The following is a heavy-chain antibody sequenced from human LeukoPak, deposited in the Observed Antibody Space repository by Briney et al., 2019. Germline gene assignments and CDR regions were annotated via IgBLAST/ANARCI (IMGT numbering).Heavy chain of an antibody. CDR1: GFTFSSSA. J-gene: IGHJ4*02. CDR3: ARDLYGVPHDY. D-gene: IGHD4-17*01. Sequence: PGGSLRLSCAASGFTFSSSAMSWVRQAPGKGLEWVSVISGSGDRTFYADSVKGRFTISRDNTKNTLYLQMNSLRAEDTAVYYCARDLYGVPHDYWGQGTLVTVSS. V-gene: IGHV3-23*01. CDR2: ISGSGDRT.